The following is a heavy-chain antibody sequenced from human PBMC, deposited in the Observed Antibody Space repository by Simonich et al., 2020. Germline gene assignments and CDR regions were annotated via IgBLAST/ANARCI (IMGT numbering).Heavy chain of an antibody. CDR3: ARNGLVGILKAFDI. CDR2: INPNSGGT. D-gene: IGHD2-21*01. CDR1: GKTFTGYY. V-gene: IGHV1-2*02. Sequence: QVQLGKSGAEGKKLGASVKFSCKPSGKTFTGYYMHWVRQAPGQGLEWRGGINPNSGGTNSAQKFQGRVTMTRDTSISTAYMELSRLRSDDTAVYYCARNGLVGILKAFDIWGQGTMVTVSS. J-gene: IGHJ3*02.